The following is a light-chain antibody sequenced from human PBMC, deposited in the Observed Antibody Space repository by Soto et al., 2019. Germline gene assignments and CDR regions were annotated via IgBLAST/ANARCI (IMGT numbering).Light chain of an antibody. Sequence: QLVLTQSPSASASLGASVKLTCTLSSGHSSYAIAWHQQQPEKGPRYLMKLNSDGSHSKGDGIPDRLSGSSSGAERYLTISSLQSEDEADYYCQTWGTGIPWVFGGGTKLTVL. J-gene: IGLJ3*02. CDR2: LNSDGSH. V-gene: IGLV4-69*01. CDR1: SGHSSYA. CDR3: QTWGTGIPWV.